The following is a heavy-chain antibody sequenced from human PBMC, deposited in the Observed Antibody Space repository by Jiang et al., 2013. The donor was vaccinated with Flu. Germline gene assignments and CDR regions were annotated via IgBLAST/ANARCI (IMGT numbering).Heavy chain of an antibody. D-gene: IGHD2-2*01. CDR2: ISGSGDT. Sequence: VQLLESGGGLVQPGGSLRLSCTDSEITFRSYAMSWVRQAPGKGLEWVSTISGSGDTYYADSVKGRFTISRDNSKNTVSLQMNSLRTEDTAIYYCAQDTRVAVPAGTRTYGTDVWGQGTTVTVSS. CDR3: AQDTRVAVPAGTRTYGTDV. V-gene: IGHV3-23*01. CDR1: EITFRSYA. J-gene: IGHJ6*02.